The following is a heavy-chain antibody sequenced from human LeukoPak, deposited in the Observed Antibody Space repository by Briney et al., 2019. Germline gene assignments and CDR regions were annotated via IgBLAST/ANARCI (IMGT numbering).Heavy chain of an antibody. V-gene: IGHV3-64*01. CDR1: GFTFSSYA. CDR2: ISSNGGST. J-gene: IGHJ3*02. Sequence: GGTLRLSCAASGFTFSSYAMLCVRQAPGKGREYVSDISSNGGSTYYTYSVKGRFTISRDNSKNTLYLQMGSLKVKDMAVYYGARDRSGCSYAFDIWGQGTMVTVSS. CDR3: ARDRSGCSYAFDI. D-gene: IGHD6-19*01.